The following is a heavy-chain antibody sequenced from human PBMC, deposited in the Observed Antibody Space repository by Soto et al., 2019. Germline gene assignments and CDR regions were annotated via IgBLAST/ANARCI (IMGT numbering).Heavy chain of an antibody. CDR3: ARGRTVNFYGMDV. V-gene: IGHV1-2*02. CDR2: YNPHSGDT. D-gene: IGHD4-17*01. J-gene: IGHJ6*02. Sequence: QVQLVQSGAEVKKPGASVKVSYVAAGYTFTDHYIHWVRQAPGQGLEWMGWYNPHSGDTIYAQKFQGRVTLPRDTSISTADMELSRLRSDDTAVYYCARGRTVNFYGMDVWGQGNTVTVSS. CDR1: GYTFTDHY.